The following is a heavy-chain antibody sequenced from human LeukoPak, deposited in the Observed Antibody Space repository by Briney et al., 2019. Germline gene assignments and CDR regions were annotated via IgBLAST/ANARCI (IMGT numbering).Heavy chain of an antibody. CDR3: VRGYSFGPYGRDV. J-gene: IGHJ6*02. CDR1: GFPFSSYA. V-gene: IGHV3-64D*09. CDR2: ISDRGGST. D-gene: IGHD2-15*01. Sequence: SGGSLRLSCSASGFPFSSYAMHWVRQAPGKGLEYVSAISDRGGSTFCADSVKGRLHISRDNSKNTLYLQMSSLRAEDTAVYFCVRGYSFGPYGRDVWGQGTTVSVSS.